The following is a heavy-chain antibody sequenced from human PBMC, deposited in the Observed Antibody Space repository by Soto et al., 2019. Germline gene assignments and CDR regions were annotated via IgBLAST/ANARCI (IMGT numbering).Heavy chain of an antibody. CDR2: INPKSGGT. J-gene: IGHJ6*02. V-gene: IGHV1-2*04. Sequence: GASVKVSCKASGYSFTDYHIHWVRHAPGQGLEWLGRINPKSGGTSTAQKFQGWVTMTRDRSISTVYMELTRLRSDDTAVYFCARGHSTDCSNGVCSFFYNHEMDVWGQGTTVTVSS. CDR1: GYSFTDYH. CDR3: ARGHSTDCSNGVCSFFYNHEMDV. D-gene: IGHD2-8*01.